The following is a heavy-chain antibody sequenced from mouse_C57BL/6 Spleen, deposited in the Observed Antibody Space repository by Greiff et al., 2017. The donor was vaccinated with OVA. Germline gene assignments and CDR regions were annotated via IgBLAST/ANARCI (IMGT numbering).Heavy chain of an antibody. CDR1: GFNITNTY. J-gene: IGHJ3*01. CDR2: IYPANGNT. CDR3: ARDGNDGLWFAY. D-gene: IGHD2-1*01. V-gene: IGHV14-3*01. Sequence: EVQLQQSVAELVRPGASVKLSCTASGFNITNTYMHWVKQRPEQGLEWIGRIYPANGNTKYAPKFPGKATITADTSSNTAYLQLSSLTSEDTAFYFCARDGNDGLWFAYWGQGTLVTVSA.